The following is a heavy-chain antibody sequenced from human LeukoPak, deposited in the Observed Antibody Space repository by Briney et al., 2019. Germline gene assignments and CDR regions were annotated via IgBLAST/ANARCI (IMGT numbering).Heavy chain of an antibody. J-gene: IGHJ3*02. CDR1: GFTFSTYN. CDR3: ATRFQRGPSAAFDI. V-gene: IGHV3-21*01. Sequence: GGSLRLSCAASGFTFSTYNMNWVRQAPGKGLEWVSSISGSSSYIYYADSVKGRFSISRDNAKNSLYLQMNSLRGEDTAVYYCATRFQRGPSAAFDIWGQGTMVTVSS. D-gene: IGHD6-25*01. CDR2: ISGSSSYI.